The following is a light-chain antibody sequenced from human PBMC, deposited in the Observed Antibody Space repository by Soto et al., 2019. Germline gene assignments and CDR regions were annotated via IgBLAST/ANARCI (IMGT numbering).Light chain of an antibody. CDR1: SSNIGAGYN. CDR2: GNS. J-gene: IGLJ3*02. CDR3: QSSDSSLSGWV. V-gene: IGLV1-40*01. Sequence: QAVVTQPPSVSGAPGQRVTISCTGSSSNIGAGYNVHWYQQLPGTAPKLLIYGNSNRPSGVPDRFSGSKSGTSASLAITGLQAEDEADYYCQSSDSSLSGWVFGGGTKLIVL.